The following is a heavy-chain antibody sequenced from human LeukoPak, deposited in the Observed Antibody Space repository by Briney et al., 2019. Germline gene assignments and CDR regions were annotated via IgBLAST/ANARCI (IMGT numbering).Heavy chain of an antibody. V-gene: IGHV3-11*01. Sequence: PGGSLRLSCAASGFTFSDYYMSWIRQAPGKGLEWISYISSRAVTMYYADSVKGRFTIPRDNSKNSLFLQMNSLRAEDTAVYYCARKGDGSGRVDYFFDIWGQGTMVTVSS. CDR1: GFTFSDYY. CDR3: ARKGDGSGRVDYFFDI. J-gene: IGHJ3*02. D-gene: IGHD3-10*01. CDR2: ISSRAVTM.